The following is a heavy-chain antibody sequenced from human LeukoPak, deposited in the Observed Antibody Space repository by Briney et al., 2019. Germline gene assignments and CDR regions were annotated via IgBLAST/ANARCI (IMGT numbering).Heavy chain of an antibody. J-gene: IGHJ4*02. Sequence: GRSLRLSCAASGFTFSSYAMHWVRQAPGKGLEWVAVISYDGSNKYYADSVKGRFTISRDNSKNALYLQMNSLRVEDTAVYYCAKMAAADPYTNSPLRPFDSTVHWDYWGQGTLVTVSS. V-gene: IGHV3-30*04. D-gene: IGHD2/OR15-2a*01. CDR3: AKMAAADPYTNSPLRPFDSTVHWDY. CDR1: GFTFSSYA. CDR2: ISYDGSNK.